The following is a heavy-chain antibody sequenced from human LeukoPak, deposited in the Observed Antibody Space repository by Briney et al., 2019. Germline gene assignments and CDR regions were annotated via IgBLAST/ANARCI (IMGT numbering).Heavy chain of an antibody. D-gene: IGHD4-17*01. J-gene: IGHJ6*02. V-gene: IGHV4-34*01. CDR1: GGSFSGYY. CDR3: AGTDYGDRPDYYYYYGMDV. CDR2: INHSGST. Sequence: SETLSLTCAVYGGSFSGYYWSWIRQPPGKGLEWIGEINHSGSTNYNPSLKSRVTISVDTSKNQFSLKLSSVTAADTAVYYCAGTDYGDRPDYYYYYGMDVWGQGTTVTVSS.